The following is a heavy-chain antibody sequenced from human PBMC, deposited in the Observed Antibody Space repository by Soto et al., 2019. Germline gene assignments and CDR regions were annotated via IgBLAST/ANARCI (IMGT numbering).Heavy chain of an antibody. Sequence: QVQLLQSGAEVKRPGASVKVSCRASGYTFTNYDVSWVRQAAGQGLEWMGLLSTATGKTKTTYLPQFRACVSMTWDTSVATAYLEVLDLTSDDTAGYYCSRGGTSNYDFCSDPLADWLAPCGQVTLVIGSS. CDR1: GYTFTNYD. CDR2: LSTATGKTKT. D-gene: IGHD3-3*01. V-gene: IGHV1-8*01. J-gene: IGHJ5*02. CDR3: SRGGTSNYDFCSDPLADWLAP.